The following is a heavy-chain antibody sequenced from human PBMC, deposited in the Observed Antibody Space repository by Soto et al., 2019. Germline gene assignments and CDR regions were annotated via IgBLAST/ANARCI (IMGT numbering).Heavy chain of an antibody. J-gene: IGHJ6*02. CDR1: GGSFSGYY. Sequence: SETLSLSCAVYGGSFSGYYWSWIRQPPGKGLEWIGEINHSGSTNYNPSLKSRVTISVDTSKNQFSLKLSSVTAADTAVYYCARVKRIVVVVAATPYYYYGMDVWGQGTTVTVSS. CDR3: ARVKRIVVVVAATPYYYYGMDV. D-gene: IGHD2-15*01. V-gene: IGHV4-34*01. CDR2: INHSGST.